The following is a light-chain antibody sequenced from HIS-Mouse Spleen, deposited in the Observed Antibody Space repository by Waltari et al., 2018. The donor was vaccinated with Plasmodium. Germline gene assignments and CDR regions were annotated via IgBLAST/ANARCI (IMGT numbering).Light chain of an antibody. J-gene: IGLJ2*01. CDR3: NSRDGSGTHGV. V-gene: IGLV3-19*01. CDR1: SLRSYY. Sequence: SSELTQDPAVSVALGQTVRITCQGDSLRSYYASWYQQKPGQAPVLVIYGKNNRPSGIPDRFSGSSSGNTASLTITGAQAEDEADYYCNSRDGSGTHGVFGGGTKLTVL. CDR2: GKN.